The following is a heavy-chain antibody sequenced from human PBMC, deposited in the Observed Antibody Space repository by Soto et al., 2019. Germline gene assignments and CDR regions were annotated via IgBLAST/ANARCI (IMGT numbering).Heavy chain of an antibody. CDR2: ISSSGSTI. CDR3: ARDSGRILYHYYGMDV. V-gene: IGHV3-48*03. Sequence: EVQLVESGGGLVQPGGSLRLSCAASGFTFSSYEMNWVRQAPGKGLEWVSYISSSGSTIYYADSVKGRFTISRDNAKNSLYLQMNSLRAEDTAVYYCARDSGRILYHYYGMDVWGQGTTVTVSS. CDR1: GFTFSSYE. J-gene: IGHJ6*02. D-gene: IGHD2-15*01.